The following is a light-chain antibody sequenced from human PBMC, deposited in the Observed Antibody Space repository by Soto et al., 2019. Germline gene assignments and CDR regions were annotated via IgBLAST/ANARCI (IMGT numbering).Light chain of an antibody. V-gene: IGLV3-21*02. CDR3: QVWDDNSDHHV. Sequence: SYELTQISSVSVAPGQTARISCGGNNIGSKSVHWYQQKPGQAPVVVVYDDSDRPSGIPERFSGSNSGNTATLTISRVEAGDVADYYCQVWDDNSDHHVFGTGTKLTVL. J-gene: IGLJ1*01. CDR2: DDS. CDR1: NIGSKS.